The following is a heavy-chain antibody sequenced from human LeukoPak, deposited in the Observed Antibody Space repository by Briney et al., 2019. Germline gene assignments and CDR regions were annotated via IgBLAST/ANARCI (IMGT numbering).Heavy chain of an antibody. CDR1: GFTFSSYG. J-gene: IGHJ3*02. Sequence: PGGSLRLSCAATGFTFSSYGMSWVRQAPGTGVEGVSAISGSGGSSYYADSVRGRFTISLDNPMHTLYLQINGQRAEDTAVYYCAKDGGGSRVRGLASWSVSFDIWGKGTMVSVFS. CDR2: ISGSGGSS. V-gene: IGHV3-23*01. D-gene: IGHD3-10*01. CDR3: AKDGGGSRVRGLASWSVSFDI.